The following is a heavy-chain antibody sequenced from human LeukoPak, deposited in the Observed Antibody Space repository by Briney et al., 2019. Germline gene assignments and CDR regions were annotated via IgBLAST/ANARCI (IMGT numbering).Heavy chain of an antibody. CDR1: GGSFSGYY. J-gene: IGHJ3*02. V-gene: IGHV4-34*01. CDR2: INHSGST. D-gene: IGHD3-10*01. Sequence: SETLSLTCAVYGGSFSGYYWSWIRQPPGKGLEWIGEINHSGSTNYNPSLKRRVTISVDTSKNQFSLKLSSVTAADTAVYYCARGVTMVRGVMKHNCKPDAFDIWGQGTMVTVSS. CDR3: ARGVTMVRGVMKHNCKPDAFDI.